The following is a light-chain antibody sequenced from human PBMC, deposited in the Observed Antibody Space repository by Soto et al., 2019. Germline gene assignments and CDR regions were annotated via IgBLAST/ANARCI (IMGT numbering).Light chain of an antibody. Sequence: DIQITQSPSTLSASVGDRVTITCRASQSISSWLAWYQQKPGKAPKLLIYDASSLESGVPSRFSGSGSGTEFTLTISSLQPDDFATYYCQQYNSYPFTFGPGTKMDIK. V-gene: IGKV1-5*01. CDR1: QSISSW. CDR3: QQYNSYPFT. J-gene: IGKJ3*01. CDR2: DAS.